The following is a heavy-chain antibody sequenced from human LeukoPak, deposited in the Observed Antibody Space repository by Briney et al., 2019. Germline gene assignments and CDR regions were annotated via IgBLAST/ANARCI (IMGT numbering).Heavy chain of an antibody. CDR3: ANLYDSSGYYLVGAFDI. J-gene: IGHJ3*02. Sequence: GGSLRLSCAASGFTISSHWMHWVRQGPGKGLVWVSRINSDGSSINYGDSVKGRFTISRDNAKNTLYLQMNSLRAEDTAVYYCANLYDSSGYYLVGAFDIWGQGTMVTVSS. D-gene: IGHD3-22*01. CDR2: INSDGSSI. CDR1: GFTISSHW. V-gene: IGHV3-74*01.